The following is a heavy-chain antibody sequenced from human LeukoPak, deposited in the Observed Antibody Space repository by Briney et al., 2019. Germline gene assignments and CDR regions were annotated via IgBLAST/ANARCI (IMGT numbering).Heavy chain of an antibody. CDR1: GGSISSSSYY. D-gene: IGHD1-7*01. V-gene: IGHV4-39*07. Sequence: SETLSLTCNVSGGSISSSSYYWGWIRQPPGKGLEWIGSIYYSGSTYYNPPLKSRVTISVDTSKNQFSLKLSSVTAADTAVYYCARESTGTISDWGQGTLVTVSS. CDR2: IYYSGST. CDR3: ARESTGTISD. J-gene: IGHJ4*02.